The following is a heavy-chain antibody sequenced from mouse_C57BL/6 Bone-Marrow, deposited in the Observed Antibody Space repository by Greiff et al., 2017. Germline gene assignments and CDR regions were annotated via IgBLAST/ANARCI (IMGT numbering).Heavy chain of an antibody. V-gene: IGHV2-3*01. Sequence: QVQLKESGPGLVAPSQCLSITCTVSGFSLTSYGVSWVRQPPGKGLEWLGVIWGDGSTNYHSAPISRLSISKDNSKSQVFLKLHSLQTYDTATYYCARKDYWYFDVWGTGTTVTVSS. CDR1: GFSLTSYG. J-gene: IGHJ1*03. CDR2: IWGDGST. CDR3: ARKDYWYFDV.